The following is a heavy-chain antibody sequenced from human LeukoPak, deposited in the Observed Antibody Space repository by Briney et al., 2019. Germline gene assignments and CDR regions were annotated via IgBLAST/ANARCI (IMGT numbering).Heavy chain of an antibody. V-gene: IGHV3-23*01. CDR1: GFTFSSYG. CDR2: ISGNGGST. J-gene: IGHJ4*02. CDR3: AAHYDILTGYYSPHRAFDY. D-gene: IGHD3-9*01. Sequence: PGGSLRLSCSASGFTFSSYGMSWVRRAPGKGLEWVSAISGNGGSTYYADSVKGRFTISRDNAKNSLYLQMNSLRAEDTAVYYCAAHYDILTGYYSPHRAFDYWGQGTLVTVSS.